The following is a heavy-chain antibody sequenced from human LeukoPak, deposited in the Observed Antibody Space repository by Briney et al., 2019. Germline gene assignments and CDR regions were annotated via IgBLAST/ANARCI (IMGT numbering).Heavy chain of an antibody. J-gene: IGHJ4*02. V-gene: IGHV3-30*02. CDR3: AKVPGKGYCSSTSCRNDY. CDR1: GFTFSSYG. CDR2: IRYDGSNK. D-gene: IGHD2-2*01. Sequence: PGGSLRLSCAASGFTFSSYGMHWVRQAPGKGLEWVAFIRYDGSNKYYADSVKGRFTISRDNSKNTLYLQMNSLRAEDTAVYYCAKVPGKGYCSSTSCRNDYWGQGTLVTVSS.